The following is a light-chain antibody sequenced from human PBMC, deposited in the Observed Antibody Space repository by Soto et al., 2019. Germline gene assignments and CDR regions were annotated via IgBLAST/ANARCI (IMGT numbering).Light chain of an antibody. Sequence: QSVLTQPPSASGTPGQRVTISCSGSSSNIGSNTVNWYQQLPGTAPKLLIYSNNQRPSGVPDRFSGSKSGTSASLAISGLQSEDEADYYCAAWDDSLNGPWVFGGGTK. CDR3: AAWDDSLNGPWV. J-gene: IGLJ3*02. CDR2: SNN. V-gene: IGLV1-44*01. CDR1: SSNIGSNT.